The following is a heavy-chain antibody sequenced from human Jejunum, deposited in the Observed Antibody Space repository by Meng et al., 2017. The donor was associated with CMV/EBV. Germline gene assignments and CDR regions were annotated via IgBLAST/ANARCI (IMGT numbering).Heavy chain of an antibody. CDR1: GSSISSYS. V-gene: IGHV4-59*01. CDR3: ARDRGGTGTDC. Sequence: CPASGSSISSYSWHWIRQPPGKGLEWMGYIYYSGSTKYNPSLKSRVTISVDTSKNQISLKLSFVTAADTAVYYCARDRGGTGTDCWGQGTLVTVSS. CDR2: IYYSGST. J-gene: IGHJ4*02. D-gene: IGHD3/OR15-3a*01.